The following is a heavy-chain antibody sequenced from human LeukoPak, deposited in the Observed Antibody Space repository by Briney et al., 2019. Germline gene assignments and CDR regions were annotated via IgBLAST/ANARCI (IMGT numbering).Heavy chain of an antibody. Sequence: GGSLRLSCAAPGFTFSSYAMHWVRQAPGKGLEWVAVISYDGSNKYYADSVKGRFTISRGNSKNTLYLQMNSLRAEDTAVYYCARDLGTTEGNWFDPWGQGTLVTASS. D-gene: IGHD1-1*01. V-gene: IGHV3-30*04. CDR3: ARDLGTTEGNWFDP. CDR2: ISYDGSNK. J-gene: IGHJ5*02. CDR1: GFTFSSYA.